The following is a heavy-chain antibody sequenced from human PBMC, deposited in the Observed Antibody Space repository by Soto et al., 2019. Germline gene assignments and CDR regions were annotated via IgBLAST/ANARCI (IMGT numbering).Heavy chain of an antibody. Sequence: SETLSLTCTVSGGSISSYYWSWIRQPPGKGLEWIGYIYYSGSTNYNPSLKSRVTISVDTSKNQFSLKLSSVTAADTAVYYCARHEDYDFWSGYPNDAFDIWGQGTMVTVSS. CDR3: ARHEDYDFWSGYPNDAFDI. J-gene: IGHJ3*02. CDR1: GGSISSYY. D-gene: IGHD3-3*01. CDR2: IYYSGST. V-gene: IGHV4-59*08.